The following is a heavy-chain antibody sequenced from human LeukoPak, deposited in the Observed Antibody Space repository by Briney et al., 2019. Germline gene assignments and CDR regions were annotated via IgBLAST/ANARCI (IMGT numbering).Heavy chain of an antibody. CDR1: GGTFSSYA. V-gene: IGHV1-69*13. CDR2: IIPIFGTA. D-gene: IGHD2-15*01. J-gene: IGHJ5*02. CDR3: ARDPHCSGGSCYSGWFDP. Sequence: ASVKVSCKASGGTFSSYAISWVRQAPGQGLEWMGGIIPIFGTANYAQKFQGRVTITADESTSTAYMELSSLRSEDTAVYYCARDPHCSGGSCYSGWFDPWGQGTLVTVSS.